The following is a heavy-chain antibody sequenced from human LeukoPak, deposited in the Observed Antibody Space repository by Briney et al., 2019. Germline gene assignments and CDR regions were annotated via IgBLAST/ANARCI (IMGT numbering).Heavy chain of an antibody. CDR3: ARGRIAAAYNWFDP. J-gene: IGHJ5*02. Sequence: ASVKVSCKASGYTFTGCYMHWVRQAPGQGLEWMGWINPNSGGTNYAQKFQGRVTMTRDTSISTAYMELSRLRSDDTAVYYCARGRIAAAYNWFDPWGQGTLVTVSS. D-gene: IGHD6-13*01. V-gene: IGHV1-2*02. CDR1: GYTFTGCY. CDR2: INPNSGGT.